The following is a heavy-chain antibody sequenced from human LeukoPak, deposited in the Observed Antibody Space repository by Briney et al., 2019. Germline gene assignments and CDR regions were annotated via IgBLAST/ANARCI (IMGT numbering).Heavy chain of an antibody. CDR2: IRYDGSNK. J-gene: IGHJ4*02. Sequence: PGGSLRLSCAASGFSFSNYGMHWVRQAPGKGLEWVAFIRYDGSNKYYGDSVKGRFTISRDNSKNTLYLQMNSLRAEDTAVYYCAKSGSIWYYFDSWGQGTLVTVSS. CDR1: GFSFSNYG. CDR3: AKSGSIWYYFDS. V-gene: IGHV3-30*02. D-gene: IGHD6-13*01.